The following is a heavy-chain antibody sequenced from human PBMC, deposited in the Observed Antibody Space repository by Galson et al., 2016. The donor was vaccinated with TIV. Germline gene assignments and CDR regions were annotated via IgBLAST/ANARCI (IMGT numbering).Heavy chain of an antibody. V-gene: IGHV1-2*05. CDR3: ARLTYPLYFYGTEL. Sequence: SVKVSCKASGYTFSHYHIHWVRQVPGQGLEWMGRINPNNGGTHFAQKFQGRVTMTRDTSISTAYMELRSLTSDDTGGYYCARLTYPLYFYGTELWGQGTTVTVSS. CDR1: GYTFSHYH. CDR2: INPNNGGT. D-gene: IGHD4/OR15-4a*01. J-gene: IGHJ6*02.